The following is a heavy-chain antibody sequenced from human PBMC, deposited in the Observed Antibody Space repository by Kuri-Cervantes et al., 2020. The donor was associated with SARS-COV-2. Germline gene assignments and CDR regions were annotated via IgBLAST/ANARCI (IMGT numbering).Heavy chain of an antibody. CDR3: ARDWAPGFWSGYEDY. V-gene: IGHV4-4*02. CDR1: GGSISSSNW. D-gene: IGHD3-3*01. Sequence: SLRLSCAVSGGSISSSNWWSWVRQHPGKGLEWMGEIYHSGSTNYNPYLKSRVTISVDKSKNQFSLKLSSVTAADTAVYYCARDWAPGFWSGYEDYWGQGTLVTVSS. CDR2: IYHSGST. J-gene: IGHJ4*02.